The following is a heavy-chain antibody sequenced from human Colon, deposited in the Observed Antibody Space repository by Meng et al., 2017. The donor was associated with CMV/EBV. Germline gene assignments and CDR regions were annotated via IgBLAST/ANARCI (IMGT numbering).Heavy chain of an antibody. V-gene: IGHV1-3*01. Sequence: YNVTRAAMHWVRQAPGQRLEWMGWINAGNGDTKYSQKFQGRVTITRDTSASTAYMELSSLRSEDTAVYYCARVRDYGDYRKYYFDYWGQGTLVTVSS. J-gene: IGHJ4*02. D-gene: IGHD4-17*01. CDR2: INAGNGDT. CDR3: ARVRDYGDYRKYYFDY. CDR1: YNVTRAA.